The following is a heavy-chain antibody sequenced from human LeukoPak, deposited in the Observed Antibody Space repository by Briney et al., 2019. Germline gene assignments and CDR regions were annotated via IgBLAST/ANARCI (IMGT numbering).Heavy chain of an antibody. CDR3: ARDVLHCGGDCYSDYYYMDV. D-gene: IGHD2-21*02. V-gene: IGHV1-69*13. CDR2: IIPIFGTA. J-gene: IGHJ6*03. Sequence: SVKVTCKASGGTFSSYAISWVRQAPGQGLEWMGGIIPIFGTANYAQKCQGRVTITADESTSTAYMELSSLRSEDTAVYYCARDVLHCGGDCYSDYYYMDVWGKGTTVTISS. CDR1: GGTFSSYA.